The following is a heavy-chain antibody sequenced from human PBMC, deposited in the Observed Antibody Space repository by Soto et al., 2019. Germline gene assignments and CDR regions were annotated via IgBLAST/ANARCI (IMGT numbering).Heavy chain of an antibody. V-gene: IGHV1-24*01. CDR2: FDPEDGET. CDR1: GYTLTELS. CDR3: ARDDLEDYSNYIITHPVDY. Sequence: VASVKVSCKVSGYTLTELSMHWVRQAPGKGLEWMGGFDPEDGETIYAQKFQGRVTMTEDTSTDTAYMELSSLRSEDTAVYYCARDDLEDYSNYIITHPVDYWGQGTLVTVSS. D-gene: IGHD4-4*01. J-gene: IGHJ4*02.